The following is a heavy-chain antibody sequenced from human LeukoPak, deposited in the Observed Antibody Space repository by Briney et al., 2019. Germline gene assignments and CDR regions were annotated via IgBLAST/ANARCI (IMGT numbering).Heavy chain of an antibody. D-gene: IGHD2-15*01. Sequence: PGGSLRLSCAASGFTFSNYGTQWVRQAPGKGLEWVAVTSNDGSSKYYADSVKGRFTISRDNSKNTLYLQMNSLRAEDTAVYYCARVDRHSTSTFDYWGQGTLVTVSS. J-gene: IGHJ4*02. CDR3: ARVDRHSTSTFDY. CDR2: TSNDGSSK. V-gene: IGHV3-30*03. CDR1: GFTFSNYG.